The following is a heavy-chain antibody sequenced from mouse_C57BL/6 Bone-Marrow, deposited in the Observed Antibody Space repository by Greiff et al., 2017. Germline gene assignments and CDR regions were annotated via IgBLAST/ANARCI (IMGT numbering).Heavy chain of an antibody. J-gene: IGHJ3*01. CDR3: VIDAGYGEFAY. Sequence: EVKLVESGGGLVQPKGSLKLSCAASGFTFNTYAMHWVRQAPGTGLEWVARIRSKSSNYATYYADSVKDRFTISRDDSQSMLYLQMNHLKTENTAMYYGVIDAGYGEFAYWGQGTLVTVSA. CDR1: GFTFNTYA. CDR2: IRSKSSNYAT. V-gene: IGHV10-3*01. D-gene: IGHD2-2*01.